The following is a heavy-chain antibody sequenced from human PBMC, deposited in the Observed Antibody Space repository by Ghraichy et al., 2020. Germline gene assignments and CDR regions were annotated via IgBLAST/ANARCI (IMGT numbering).Heavy chain of an antibody. V-gene: IGHV1-18*01. CDR2: ISAYNGNT. CDR1: GYTFTSYG. CDR3: ARAGAGPYDSSGYYYFQH. J-gene: IGHJ1*01. D-gene: IGHD3-22*01. Sequence: ASVKVSCKASGYTFTSYGISWVRQAPGQGLEWMGWISAYNGNTNYAQKLQGRVTMTTDTSTSTAYMELRSLRSDDTAVYYCARAGAGPYDSSGYYYFQHWGQGTLVTASS.